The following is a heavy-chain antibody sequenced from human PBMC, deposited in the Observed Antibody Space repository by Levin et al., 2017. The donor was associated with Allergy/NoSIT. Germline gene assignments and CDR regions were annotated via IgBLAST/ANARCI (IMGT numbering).Heavy chain of an antibody. Sequence: ASVKASCKASGFTFTIYDIHWVRQAPGQGLEWVGRLNPNTGGTDSAQKFMGRVTMTRDTSTTTAFMELTRLRPDDTAIYFCARETIAAPPYNWFDTWGQGALVTVSS. CDR3: ARETIAAPPYNWFDT. CDR1: GFTFTIYD. CDR2: LNPNTGGT. J-gene: IGHJ5*02. V-gene: IGHV1-2*06. D-gene: IGHD6-13*01.